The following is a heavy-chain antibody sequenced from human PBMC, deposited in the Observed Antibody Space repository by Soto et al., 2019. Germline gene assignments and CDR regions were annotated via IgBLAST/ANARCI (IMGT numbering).Heavy chain of an antibody. CDR3: ARGQLVCRWFEP. CDR2: INHSGST. J-gene: IGHJ5*02. D-gene: IGHD6-6*01. Sequence: QVQLQQWGAGLLKPSETLSLTCAVYGGSFSGYYWSWIRQPPGKGLEWIGEINHSGSTNYNPSLKSRVTISVDTSKNQFSLKLSSVTAADTAVYYCARGQLVCRWFEPWGQGTLVTVSS. CDR1: GGSFSGYY. V-gene: IGHV4-34*01.